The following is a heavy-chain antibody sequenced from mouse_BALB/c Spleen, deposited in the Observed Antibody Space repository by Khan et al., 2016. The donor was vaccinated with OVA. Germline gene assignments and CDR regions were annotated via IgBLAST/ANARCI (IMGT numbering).Heavy chain of an antibody. CDR1: GFSLTSYG. Sequence: QVQLKESGPGLVAPSQSLSLTCTVSGFSLTSYGVHWVRQPPGKGLEWLGVIWSGGSTNYNSALMSRLSISKDNSKSQVFLKMNSLQTDEIAMYYCARYCRNYGGYCDVWGAGTTVTVSS. V-gene: IGHV2-9*01. CDR3: ARYCRNYGGYCDV. D-gene: IGHD2-5*01. J-gene: IGHJ1*01. CDR2: IWSGGST.